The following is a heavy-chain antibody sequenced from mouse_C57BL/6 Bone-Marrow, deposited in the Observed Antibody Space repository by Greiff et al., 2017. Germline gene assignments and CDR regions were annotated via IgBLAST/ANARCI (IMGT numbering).Heavy chain of an antibody. CDR2: IYPRSGNT. CDR3: ARSYYYHGYFDV. CDR1: GYTFTSYG. V-gene: IGHV1-81*01. Sequence: QVQLQQSGAELARPGASVKLSCKASGYTFTSYGISWVKQRTGQGLEWIGEIYPRSGNTYYNEKFKGKATLTADKSSSTAYMELRSLTSEDSAVYFCARSYYYHGYFDVWGTGTTVTVSS. J-gene: IGHJ1*03. D-gene: IGHD2-4*01.